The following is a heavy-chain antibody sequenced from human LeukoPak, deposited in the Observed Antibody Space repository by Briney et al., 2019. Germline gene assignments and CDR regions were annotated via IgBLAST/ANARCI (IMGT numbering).Heavy chain of an antibody. CDR3: AKDRAWGAFDY. V-gene: IGHV3-23*01. D-gene: IGHD1-26*01. Sequence: GGSLRLSCAASGFTFSDYYMSWIRQAPGKGLEWVSGITGDAGRTYYADSVKGRFTISRDNSKNILFLQMNSLRAEDTAIYYCAKDRAWGAFDYWGQGTLVTVSS. CDR2: ITGDAGRT. CDR1: GFTFSDYY. J-gene: IGHJ4*02.